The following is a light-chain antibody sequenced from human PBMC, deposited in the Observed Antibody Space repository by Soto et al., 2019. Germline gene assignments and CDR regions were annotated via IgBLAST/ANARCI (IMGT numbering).Light chain of an antibody. V-gene: IGKV1-9*01. CDR3: QQLFDSPIT. Sequence: DIQLTQSPSFLSPSIGESVTITCRASQVISTSLAWYQVKPGKAPKLLIYAASTLESGVPSRFSATVSGTEFSLTITSLQTEDFATYYYQQLFDSPITFGQGTRLEIK. CDR1: QVISTS. J-gene: IGKJ5*01. CDR2: AAS.